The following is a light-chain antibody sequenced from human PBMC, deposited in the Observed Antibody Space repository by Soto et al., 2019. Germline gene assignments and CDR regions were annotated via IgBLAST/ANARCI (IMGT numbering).Light chain of an antibody. Sequence: EILLTQSPGTLSLSPGERATLSCRASQSVSSSYLAWYQQKPGQAPRLLIYDASNRATGVPARFSGSGSGTEFTLTISSLQSEDFAVYYCQQYIRWPLTFGGGTKV. J-gene: IGKJ4*01. CDR2: DAS. V-gene: IGKV3-20*01. CDR1: QSVSSSY. CDR3: QQYIRWPLT.